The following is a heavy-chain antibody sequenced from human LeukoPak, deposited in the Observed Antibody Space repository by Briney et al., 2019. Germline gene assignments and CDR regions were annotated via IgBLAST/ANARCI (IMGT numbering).Heavy chain of an antibody. V-gene: IGHV3-30*04. CDR1: GFTFSTYA. CDR2: ISYDGSNK. CDR3: ARDHYGFWSGSFY. Sequence: GGSPRLSCAASGFTFSTYAMHWVRQAPGKGLEWVAVISYDGSNKYYADSVKGRFTISRDNSKNTLSLQMNSLRAEDTAVYYCARDHYGFWSGSFYWGQGTLVTVSS. D-gene: IGHD3-3*01. J-gene: IGHJ4*02.